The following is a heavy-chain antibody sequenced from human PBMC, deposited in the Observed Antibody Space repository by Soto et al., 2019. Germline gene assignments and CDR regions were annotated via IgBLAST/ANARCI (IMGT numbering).Heavy chain of an antibody. CDR1: GFTFSGSA. V-gene: IGHV3-73*01. J-gene: IGHJ6*02. CDR2: IRSKANSYAT. Sequence: GSLRPSCAASGFTFSGSAMHSVRQASGKGLEWVGRIRSKANSYATAYAASVKGRFTISRDDSKNTAYLQMNTPKTQDTAVYYCTRGDVLVPAAINYYYYGMDVWGQGTTVTVSS. CDR3: TRGDVLVPAAINYYYYGMDV. D-gene: IGHD2-2*01.